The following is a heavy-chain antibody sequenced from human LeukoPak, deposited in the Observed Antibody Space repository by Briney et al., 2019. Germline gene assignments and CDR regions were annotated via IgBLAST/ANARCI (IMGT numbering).Heavy chain of an antibody. CDR1: GYSFPNYW. CDR3: ARGPYAYTSSATLGSYNWFDP. Sequence: SGESLQISCKGSGYSFPNYWIGWVRQLPGKGLEWMGIIYPGDSHTRYSPSFQDQVTISVDKSISTAYLQWSSLKASDTAMYYCARGPYAYTSSATLGSYNWFDPWGQGSLVTVSS. J-gene: IGHJ5*02. D-gene: IGHD2-2*02. CDR2: IYPGDSHT. V-gene: IGHV5-51*01.